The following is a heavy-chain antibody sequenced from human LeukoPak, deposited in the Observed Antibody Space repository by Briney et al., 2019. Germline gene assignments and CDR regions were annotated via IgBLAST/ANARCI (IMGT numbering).Heavy chain of an antibody. J-gene: IGHJ4*02. CDR2: IIPIFGTA. Sequence: ASVKVSCKASGGTFRSYAISWVRQAPGQGLEWMGRIIPIFGTANYAQKFQGRVTITTDESTSTAYMELSSLRSEDTAVYYCAVGIAATTKNDYWGQGTLVTVSS. D-gene: IGHD6-25*01. V-gene: IGHV1-69*05. CDR3: AVGIAATTKNDY. CDR1: GGTFRSYA.